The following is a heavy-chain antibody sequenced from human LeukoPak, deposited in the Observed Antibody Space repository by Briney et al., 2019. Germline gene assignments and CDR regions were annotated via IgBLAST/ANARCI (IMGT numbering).Heavy chain of an antibody. V-gene: IGHV3-66*01. CDR3: AKYNAGTYVTD. CDR1: GSTVSANY. J-gene: IGHJ4*02. CDR2: LHSGGST. D-gene: IGHD3-10*01. Sequence: GGSLRLSCAASGSTVSANYMSWVRQAPGKGLEWVSLLHSGGSTYYADSVKGRFTISRDSSKNTLYLQMNSLRAEDTAVYYCAKYNAGTYVTDWGQGTLVTVSS.